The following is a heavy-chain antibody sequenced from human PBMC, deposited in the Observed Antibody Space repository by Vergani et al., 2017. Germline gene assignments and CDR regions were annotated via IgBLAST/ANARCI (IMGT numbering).Heavy chain of an antibody. CDR2: IYTSGSP. CDR3: ARDRGYAVIWNYMDV. V-gene: IGHV4-61*02. CDR1: GGSISSNNYY. Sequence: QVQLQESGPGLVKPSQTLSLTCTVSGGSISSNNYYWSWIRQPAGKELEWIGRIYTSGSPNYNPPLKSRVTISIDTSKNQFSLKLSSVTAADTAVYYCARDRGYAVIWNYMDVWGKGATVSVSS. J-gene: IGHJ6*03. D-gene: IGHD2-2*01.